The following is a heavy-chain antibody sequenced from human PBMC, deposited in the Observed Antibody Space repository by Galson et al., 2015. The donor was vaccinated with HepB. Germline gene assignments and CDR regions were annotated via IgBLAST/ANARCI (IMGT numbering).Heavy chain of an antibody. CDR1: GYKFTSYW. V-gene: IGHV5-51*01. D-gene: IGHD2-8*01. CDR3: VRGVGDY. Sequence: SGAEVKKPGESLKISCRTSGYKFTSYWIGWVRQMPGKGLEWMGNIYPGDSDTTYSPSFQGQVSISVDKSISVAYLQWNSLKASDTARYYCVRGVGDYWGQGTLVSVSS. J-gene: IGHJ4*02. CDR2: IYPGDSDT.